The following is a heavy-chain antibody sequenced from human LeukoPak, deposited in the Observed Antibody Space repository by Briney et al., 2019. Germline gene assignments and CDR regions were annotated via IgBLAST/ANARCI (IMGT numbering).Heavy chain of an antibody. CDR1: GFTFSSYS. D-gene: IGHD6-13*01. CDR2: ISSSSSYI. Sequence: GGSLRLSCAASGFTFSSYSMNWVRQAPGKGLEWVSSISSSSSYIYYADSVKGRFTISRDNAKNSLYLQMNSLKASDTAMYYCARVSIAVAGTIDYWGQGTLVTVSS. CDR3: ARVSIAVAGTIDY. V-gene: IGHV3-21*04. J-gene: IGHJ4*02.